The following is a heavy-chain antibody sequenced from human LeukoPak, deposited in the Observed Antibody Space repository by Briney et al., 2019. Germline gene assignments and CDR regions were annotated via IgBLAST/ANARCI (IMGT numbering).Heavy chain of an antibody. V-gene: IGHV4-4*02. CDR1: GGSISSSNW. D-gene: IGHD3-22*01. Sequence: SETLSLTCAVSGGSISSSNWWSWVRQPPGKGLEWIGETYHSGSTNYNPSLKSRVTISVDKSKNQFSLKLSSVTAADTAVYYCARTYYYDSSGYRLDYWGQGTLVTVSS. J-gene: IGHJ4*02. CDR3: ARTYYYDSSGYRLDY. CDR2: TYHSGST.